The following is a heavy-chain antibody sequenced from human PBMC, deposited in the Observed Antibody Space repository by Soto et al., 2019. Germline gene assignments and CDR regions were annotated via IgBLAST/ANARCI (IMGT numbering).Heavy chain of an antibody. Sequence: QVQLVQSGAEVKKPGASVKVSCKASGYTFTSYGISWVRQAPGQGLEWMGWISAYNGNTNYAQKLQGRVTMTTDTSTSTADMELRSLRSDATAVYYCAAQVGSPYYFDYWGQGTLVTVSS. D-gene: IGHD1-26*01. CDR1: GYTFTSYG. J-gene: IGHJ4*02. CDR3: AAQVGSPYYFDY. CDR2: ISAYNGNT. V-gene: IGHV1-18*01.